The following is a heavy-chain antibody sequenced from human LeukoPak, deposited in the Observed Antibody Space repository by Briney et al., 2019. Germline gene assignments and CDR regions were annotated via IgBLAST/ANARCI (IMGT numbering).Heavy chain of an antibody. CDR3: ARDLGVIVINDY. CDR1: GFTFSSYS. D-gene: IGHD3-16*02. J-gene: IGHJ4*02. Sequence: PGGSLRLSSAASGFTFSSYSMNWVRQAPGKGLEWVSSISSSSSYMYYADSVKGRFTISRDNAKNSLYLQMNSLRAEDTAVYYCARDLGVIVINDYWGQGTLVTVSS. V-gene: IGHV3-21*01. CDR2: ISSSSSYM.